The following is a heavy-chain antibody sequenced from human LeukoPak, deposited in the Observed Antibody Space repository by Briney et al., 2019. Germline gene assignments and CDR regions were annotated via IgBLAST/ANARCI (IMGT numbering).Heavy chain of an antibody. CDR1: GYTFTGYY. Sequence: ASVKVSCKASGYTFTGYYMHWVRQAPGQGLEWMGWINPNSGGTNYAQKFQGRVTMTRDMSTSTVYMELSSLRSEDTAVYYCARAKSYDSSGYYGTWGQGTLVTVSS. V-gene: IGHV1-2*02. CDR2: INPNSGGT. CDR3: ARAKSYDSSGYYGT. J-gene: IGHJ4*02. D-gene: IGHD3-22*01.